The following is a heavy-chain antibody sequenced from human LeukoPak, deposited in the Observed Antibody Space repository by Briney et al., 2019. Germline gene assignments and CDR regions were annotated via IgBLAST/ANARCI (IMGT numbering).Heavy chain of an antibody. CDR3: AKDIFTMVRGVVDY. Sequence: GGSLRLSCAASGFTFDDYAMHWVRQAPGKGLEWVSGISWNSGSIGYADSVKGRFTISRDNAKNSLYLQMNSLRAEDTALYYCAKDIFTMVRGVVDYWGQGTLVAVSS. CDR2: ISWNSGSI. D-gene: IGHD3-10*01. J-gene: IGHJ4*02. V-gene: IGHV3-9*01. CDR1: GFTFDDYA.